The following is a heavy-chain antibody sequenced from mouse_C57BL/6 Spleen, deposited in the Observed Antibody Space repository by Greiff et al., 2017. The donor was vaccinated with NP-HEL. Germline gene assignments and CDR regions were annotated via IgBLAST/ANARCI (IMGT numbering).Heavy chain of an antibody. CDR2: IYPGSGST. V-gene: IGHV1-55*01. CDR3: ARKSGSSEGVDY. D-gene: IGHD1-3*01. CDR1: GYTFTSYW. Sequence: QVQLQQPGAELVKPGASVKMSCKASGYTFTSYWITWVKQRPGQGLEWIGDIYPGSGSTNYNEKFKSKATLTVDTSSSTAYMQLSSLTSEDSAVYYCARKSGSSEGVDYWGQGTTLTVSS. J-gene: IGHJ2*01.